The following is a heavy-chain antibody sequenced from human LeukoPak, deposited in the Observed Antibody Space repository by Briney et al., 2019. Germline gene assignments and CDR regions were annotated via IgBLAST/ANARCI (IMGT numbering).Heavy chain of an antibody. Sequence: GGSLRLSCVASGFIYRGYSMNWVRQAPGKGLEWVSTISSTSTYISYADSVRGRFTISRDNAENSLYLQMTSLTVEGTAVYYCARDLSTGMPGGFDYWGQGSLVTVSS. D-gene: IGHD2-8*02. J-gene: IGHJ4*02. CDR1: GFIYRGYS. CDR2: ISSTSTYI. V-gene: IGHV3-21*01. CDR3: ARDLSTGMPGGFDY.